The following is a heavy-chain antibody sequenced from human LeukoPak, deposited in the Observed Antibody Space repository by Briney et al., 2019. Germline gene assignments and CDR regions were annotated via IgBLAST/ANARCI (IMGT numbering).Heavy chain of an antibody. V-gene: IGHV4-34*01. D-gene: IGHD2-2*01. CDR1: GGSFSGYY. CDR2: INHSGST. J-gene: IGHJ4*02. CDR3: ARGHLPAREDY. Sequence: SETPSLTCAVYGGSFSGYYWSWIRQPPGKGLEWIGEINHSGSTNYNPSLKSRVTISVDTSKNQFSLKLSSVTAADTAVYYCARGHLPAREDYWGQGTLVTVSS.